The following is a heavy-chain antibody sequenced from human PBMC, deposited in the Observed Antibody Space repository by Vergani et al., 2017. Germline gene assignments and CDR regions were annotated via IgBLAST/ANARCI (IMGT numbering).Heavy chain of an antibody. CDR1: GFTFSSYG. D-gene: IGHD1-7*01. J-gene: IGHJ4*02. CDR2: IWYDGSNK. Sequence: QVQLVESGGGVVQPGRSLRLSCAASGFTFSSYGMHCVRQAPGKGLEWVAVIWYDGSNKYYADSVKGRFTISRDNSKNTLYLQMNSLRAEDTAVYYCARCPRITGTTAGGMDYWGQGTLVTVSS. CDR3: ARCPRITGTTAGGMDY. V-gene: IGHV3-33*01.